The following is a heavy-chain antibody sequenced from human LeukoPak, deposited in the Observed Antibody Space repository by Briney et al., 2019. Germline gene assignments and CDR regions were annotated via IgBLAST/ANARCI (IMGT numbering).Heavy chain of an antibody. Sequence: HPGGSLRLSCAASGVTVSSNYMSWVRQAPGKGLEWVSVIYSGGSTYYADSVKGRFTISRDNSKNTLYLQMNSLRAEDTAVYYCARDPSSAYYYYYGMDVWGKGTTVTVSS. CDR3: ARDPSSAYYYYYGMDV. CDR2: IYSGGST. CDR1: GVTVSSNY. V-gene: IGHV3-53*01. D-gene: IGHD6-13*01. J-gene: IGHJ6*04.